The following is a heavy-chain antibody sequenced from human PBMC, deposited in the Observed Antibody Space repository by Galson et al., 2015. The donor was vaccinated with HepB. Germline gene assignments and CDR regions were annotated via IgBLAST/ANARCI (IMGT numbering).Heavy chain of an antibody. CDR1: GFIFSKIA. Sequence: LRLSCAASGFIFSKIAMNWVRQAPGKGLEWVATISAGGTDYADSVKGRFSISRDNSRNTLYLQMNSLRVEDTAVYFCVKGLFFVDYWGQGTLVAVSS. J-gene: IGHJ4*02. CDR2: ISAGGT. D-gene: IGHD3-16*01. CDR3: VKGLFFVDY. V-gene: IGHV3-23*01.